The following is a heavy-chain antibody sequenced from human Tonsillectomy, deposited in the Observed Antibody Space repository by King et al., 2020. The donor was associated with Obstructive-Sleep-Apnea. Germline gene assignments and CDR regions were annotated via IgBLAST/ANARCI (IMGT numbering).Heavy chain of an antibody. V-gene: IGHV4-59*08. Sequence: QLQESGPGLVKPSETLSLTCTVSGGSISTYYWSWIRQPPGKGLEYIGYISYSGTTNHNPSLKMRVTISVDTSKNQFSLKLSSVTAADTAVYYCARHDYSSGYFGVFDFWGQGTLVTVSS. CDR3: ARHDYSSGYFGVFDF. J-gene: IGHJ4*02. CDR2: ISYSGTT. D-gene: IGHD3-22*01. CDR1: GGSISTYY.